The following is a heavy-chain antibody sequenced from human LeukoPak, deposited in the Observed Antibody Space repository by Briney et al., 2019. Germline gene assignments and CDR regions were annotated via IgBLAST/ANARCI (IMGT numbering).Heavy chain of an antibody. CDR2: IHYDGSSV. V-gene: IGHV3-30*02. CDR3: ARGPADYYYYYMDV. D-gene: IGHD2-2*01. CDR1: GFIFSSFG. J-gene: IGHJ6*03. Sequence: GGSLRLSCAASGFIFSSFGMHWVRQAPGKGLEWAAFIHYDGSSVHYADAVKGRFTISRDNAKNSLYLQMNSLRAEDTAVYYCARGPADYYYYYMDVWGKGTTVTVSS.